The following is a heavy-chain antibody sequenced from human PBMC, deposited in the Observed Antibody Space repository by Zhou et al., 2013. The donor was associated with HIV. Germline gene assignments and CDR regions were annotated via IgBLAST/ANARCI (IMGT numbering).Heavy chain of an antibody. CDR1: GYTFTAYY. CDR2: INPNNGAA. V-gene: IGHV1-2*02. D-gene: IGHD2-15*01. Sequence: VQLVPSGAEVKKPGASVKVSCKASGYTFTAYYVHWVRQAPGQGLEWVGWINPNNGAADYPQKLQGRVTLTWDTSITTAYMQLSRLTSDDTAVYYCARGEVVLGNWGQGTLVTVSS. CDR3: ARGEVVLGN. J-gene: IGHJ4*02.